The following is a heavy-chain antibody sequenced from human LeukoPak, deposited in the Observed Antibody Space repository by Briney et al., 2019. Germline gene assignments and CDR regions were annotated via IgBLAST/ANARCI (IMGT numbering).Heavy chain of an antibody. J-gene: IGHJ4*02. V-gene: IGHV1-69*04. D-gene: IGHD3-16*01. CDR1: GGTFSSYA. Sequence: SVKVSCKASGGTFSSYAISWVRQAPGQGLEWMGRIIPILGIANYAQKLQGRVTMTTDTSTSTAYMELRSLRSDDTAVYYCARFHVWGSNDYWGQGTLVTVSS. CDR2: IIPILGIA. CDR3: ARFHVWGSNDY.